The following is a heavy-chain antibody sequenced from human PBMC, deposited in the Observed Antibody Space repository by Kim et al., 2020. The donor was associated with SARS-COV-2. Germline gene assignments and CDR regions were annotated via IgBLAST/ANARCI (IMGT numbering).Heavy chain of an antibody. CDR2: IWYDGSNK. D-gene: IGHD3-10*01. CDR1: GFTFSSYG. V-gene: IGHV3-33*01. CDR3: ARDNVMVYGVDV. J-gene: IGHJ6*02. Sequence: GGSLRLSCAASGFTFSSYGMHWVRQAPGKGLEWVAVIWYDGSNKYYADSVKGRFTISRDNSKNTLYLQMNSLRAEDTAVYYCARDNVMVYGVDVWGQGTTLTVSS.